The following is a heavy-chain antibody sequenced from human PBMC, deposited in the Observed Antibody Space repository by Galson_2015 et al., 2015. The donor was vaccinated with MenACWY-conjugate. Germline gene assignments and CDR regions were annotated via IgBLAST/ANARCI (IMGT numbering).Heavy chain of an antibody. V-gene: IGHV3-64*02. Sequence: SLRLSCAASGFTFSNYPMHWVRQAPGKGLEYVSSITSNGASTYCVDSLKGRFTISRDNSKNTMYLQMGSLRPEDMAVYYCARGGMATGFDYWGQGTLVTVSS. CDR3: ARGGMATGFDY. D-gene: IGHD5-12*01. J-gene: IGHJ4*02. CDR1: GFTFSNYP. CDR2: ITSNGAST.